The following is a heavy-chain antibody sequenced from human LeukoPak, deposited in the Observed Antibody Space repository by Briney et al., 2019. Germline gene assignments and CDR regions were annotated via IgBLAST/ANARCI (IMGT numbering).Heavy chain of an antibody. J-gene: IGHJ5*02. V-gene: IGHV4-39*07. CDR1: GGSISSISHY. CDR3: ARGFGSGSYYGS. D-gene: IGHD3-10*01. CDR2: IYYSGST. Sequence: SETLSLTCTVSGGSISSISHYWGWIRQPPGKGLEWIGSIYYSGSTYYNPSLKSRVTISLDTSKNQFSLKVSSVTAADTAVYYCARGFGSGSYYGSWGQGTLVTVSS.